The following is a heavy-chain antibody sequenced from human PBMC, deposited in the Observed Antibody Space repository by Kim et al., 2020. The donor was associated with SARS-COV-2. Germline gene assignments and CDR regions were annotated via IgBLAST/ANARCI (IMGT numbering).Heavy chain of an antibody. CDR2: INHSGST. J-gene: IGHJ5*02. Sequence: SETLSLTCAVYGGSFSGYYWSWIRQPPGKGLEWIGEINHSGSTNYNPSLKSRVTISVDTSKNQFSLKLSSVTAADTAVYYCARGIVLMVYSLESNWFDP. V-gene: IGHV4-34*01. CDR1: GGSFSGYY. CDR3: ARGIVLMVYSLESNWFDP. D-gene: IGHD2-8*01.